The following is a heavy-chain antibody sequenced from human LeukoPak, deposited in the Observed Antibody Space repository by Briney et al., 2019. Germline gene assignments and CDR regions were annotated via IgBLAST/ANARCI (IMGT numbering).Heavy chain of an antibody. CDR1: GGSISSYY. J-gene: IGHJ3*02. D-gene: IGHD6-13*01. CDR2: IYTSGST. V-gene: IGHV4-4*07. Sequence: SETLSLTCTVSGGSISSYYWSWIRQPAGKGLEWIGRIYTSGSTNYNPSLKSRVTTSVDTSKNQFSLKLSSVTAADTAVYYCARVPPRPPSAIAAAGPVDAFDIWGQGTMVTVSS. CDR3: ARVPPRPPSAIAAAGPVDAFDI.